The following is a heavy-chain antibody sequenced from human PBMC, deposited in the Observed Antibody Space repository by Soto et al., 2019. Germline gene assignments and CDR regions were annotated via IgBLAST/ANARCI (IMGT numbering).Heavy chain of an antibody. CDR3: ARGLAVAGTVDY. Sequence: PGESLKISCKGSGFSFTSYWIGWVRQIPGKGLEWMGVIHPGDSDIRYSPSFQGQVSISADKSINTAYLQWSSLKASDTANYYCARGLAVAGTVDYWGQGALVTVSS. CDR1: GFSFTSYW. CDR2: IHPGDSDI. D-gene: IGHD6-19*01. V-gene: IGHV5-51*01. J-gene: IGHJ4*02.